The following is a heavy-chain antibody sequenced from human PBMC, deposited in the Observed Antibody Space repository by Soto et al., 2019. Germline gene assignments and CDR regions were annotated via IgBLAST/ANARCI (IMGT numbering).Heavy chain of an antibody. CDR1: GFTFTDYG. J-gene: IGHJ5*02. V-gene: IGHV1-3*01. CDR3: AKDGWVTTWRLGP. D-gene: IGHD5-18*01. Sequence: QVQLVQSGAEVKKPGASVKVSCKASGFTFTDYGLHWVRQAPGQRLEWMGWIDVANGYTKYSQKFQDRVIITRDTSASTGYMELSSLRSEDTAVYDCAKDGWVTTWRLGPWGQGALVTVSS. CDR2: IDVANGYT.